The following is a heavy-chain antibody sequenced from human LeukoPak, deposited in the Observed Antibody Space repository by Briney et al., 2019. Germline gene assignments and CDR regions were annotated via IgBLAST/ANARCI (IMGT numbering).Heavy chain of an antibody. CDR1: GFTFSSYA. J-gene: IGHJ6*02. CDR2: ISGSGGST. Sequence: PGGSLRLSCAASGFTFSSYAMSWVRQAPGKGLEWVSAISGSGGSTYYADSVKGRFTISRDNSKNTLYLQMNSLRAEDTAVYYCAKDNSVLYYYYGMDVWGQGTTVTVSS. CDR3: AKDNSVLYYYYGMDV. D-gene: IGHD5/OR15-5a*01. V-gene: IGHV3-23*01.